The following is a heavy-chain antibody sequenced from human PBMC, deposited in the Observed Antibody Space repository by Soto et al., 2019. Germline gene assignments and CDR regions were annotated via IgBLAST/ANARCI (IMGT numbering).Heavy chain of an antibody. J-gene: IGHJ4*02. CDR2: IIPILGIA. CDR3: ARESLRGVAIVGATNDY. V-gene: IGHV1-69*08. D-gene: IGHD1-26*01. CDR1: GGTFSSYT. Sequence: QVQLVQSGAEVKKPGSSVKVSCKASGGTFSSYTISWVRQAPGQGLEWMGRIIPILGIANYAQKFQGRVTITADKSTSTAYMELSSMRSEDTAVYYWARESLRGVAIVGATNDYWGQGTLVTVSS.